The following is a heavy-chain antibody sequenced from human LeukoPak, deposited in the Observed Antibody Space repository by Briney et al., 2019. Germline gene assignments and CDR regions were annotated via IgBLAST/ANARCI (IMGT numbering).Heavy chain of an antibody. CDR1: GFTFSSYA. Sequence: GGSLRLSCAASGFTFSSYAMHWVRQAPGKGLEWVAVISYDGSNKYYADSVKGRFTISRDNSKNTLYLQMNSLRAEDTAVYYCARDLEGTYYDILTQVDYWGQGTLVTVSS. V-gene: IGHV3-30*04. CDR3: ARDLEGTYYDILTQVDY. D-gene: IGHD3-9*01. J-gene: IGHJ4*02. CDR2: ISYDGSNK.